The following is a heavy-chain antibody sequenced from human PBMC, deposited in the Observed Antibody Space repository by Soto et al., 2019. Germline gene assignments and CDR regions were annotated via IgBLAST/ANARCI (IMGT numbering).Heavy chain of an antibody. CDR3: AREESVSYRGSDGFDY. CDR2: INPSGGST. V-gene: IGHV1-46*01. Sequence: QVQLVQSGAEVKKPGASVKVSCKASGYTFTSYYMHWVRQAPGQGLEWMGIINPSGGSTSYAQKFQGRVTMTRDTSTSTVYMELSSLRSEDTAVYYCAREESVSYRGSDGFDYWGQGTLVTVSS. J-gene: IGHJ4*02. D-gene: IGHD1-26*01. CDR1: GYTFTSYY.